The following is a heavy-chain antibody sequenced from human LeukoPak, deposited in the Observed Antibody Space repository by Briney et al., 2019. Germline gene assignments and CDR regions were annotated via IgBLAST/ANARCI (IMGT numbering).Heavy chain of an antibody. J-gene: IGHJ4*02. Sequence: ASVKVSCKVSGYTFTDHYIHWVRQAPGQGLEWVGWINPNSGGTNYAQKFQGRVTMTRDTSISTVYKELSRLRSDDTAVYFCARDGSKTVTFPADYWGQGTLVTVSS. CDR1: GYTFTDHY. V-gene: IGHV1-2*02. CDR2: INPNSGGT. CDR3: ARDGSKTVTFPADY. D-gene: IGHD4-17*01.